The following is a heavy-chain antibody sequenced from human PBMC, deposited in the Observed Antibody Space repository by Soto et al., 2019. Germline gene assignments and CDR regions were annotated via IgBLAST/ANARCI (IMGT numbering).Heavy chain of an antibody. J-gene: IGHJ6*03. Sequence: SQTLSLTCDISGDSVSSNSAGWNWIRQTPSRGLEWLGRTYYKSKWYYTYAASVKSRITVSPDTSKNQFSLQLRSVTPEDTAVYYCARGSWDNVSGHYYMDVWDKGTTVTVSS. V-gene: IGHV6-1*01. D-gene: IGHD1-26*01. CDR2: TYYKSKWYY. CDR1: GDSVSSNSAG. CDR3: ARGSWDNVSGHYYMDV.